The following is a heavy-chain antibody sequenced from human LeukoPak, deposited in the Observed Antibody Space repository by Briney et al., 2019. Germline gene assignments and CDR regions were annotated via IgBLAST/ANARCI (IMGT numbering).Heavy chain of an antibody. Sequence: GGSLRLSCAASGFTFSSYWMHWVRQAPGKGLVWVSRINSDGSSTSYADSVKGRFTISRDNAKNTLYLQMNSLRAEDTAVYYCARPLMYYYGSETYFWFDPWGQGTLVTVSS. J-gene: IGHJ5*02. D-gene: IGHD3-10*01. V-gene: IGHV3-74*01. CDR3: ARPLMYYYGSETYFWFDP. CDR1: GFTFSSYW. CDR2: INSDGSST.